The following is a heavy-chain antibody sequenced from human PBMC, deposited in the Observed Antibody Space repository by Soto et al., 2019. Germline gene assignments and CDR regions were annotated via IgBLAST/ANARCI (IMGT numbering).Heavy chain of an antibody. Sequence: ASVKVSCKASGYTFTSYGIHWVRQAPGQRLEWMGWINAANGDTKYSPKFKGRVTITRDTSASTAYMELSSLRSEDTAVYYCVRRHVSATGIDWFDPWGQGTLVIVSS. CDR1: GYTFTSYG. V-gene: IGHV1-3*01. CDR3: VRRHVSATGIDWFDP. CDR2: INAANGDT. J-gene: IGHJ5*02. D-gene: IGHD6-13*01.